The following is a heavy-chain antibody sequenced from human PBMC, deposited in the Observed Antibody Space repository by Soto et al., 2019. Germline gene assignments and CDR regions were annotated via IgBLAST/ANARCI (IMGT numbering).Heavy chain of an antibody. D-gene: IGHD6-13*01. Sequence: ASVKVSCKASGYTFTSYGISWVRQAPGQGLEWMGWISAYNGNTNYPQKLQGKVIMIQDTSTSTAYMELRSLRSADTAFYYCARDSLSYSSSWYFPVYWGQATLVTVSS. J-gene: IGHJ4*02. V-gene: IGHV1-18*01. CDR2: ISAYNGNT. CDR3: ARDSLSYSSSWYFPVY. CDR1: GYTFTSYG.